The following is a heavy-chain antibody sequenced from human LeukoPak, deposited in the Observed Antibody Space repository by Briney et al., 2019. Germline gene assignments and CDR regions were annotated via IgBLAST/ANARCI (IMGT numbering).Heavy chain of an antibody. D-gene: IGHD6-19*01. J-gene: IGHJ4*02. V-gene: IGHV3-23*01. CDR1: GFTFSSYA. CDR2: ISGSGGST. CDR3: AKDSSGRQPSTDFDY. Sequence: GESLKISCAASGFTFSSYAMSWVRQAPGKGLEWVSAISGSGGSTYYADSVKGRFTISRDNSKNTLYLQMNSLRAEDTAVYYCAKDSSGRQPSTDFDYWGQGTLVTVSS.